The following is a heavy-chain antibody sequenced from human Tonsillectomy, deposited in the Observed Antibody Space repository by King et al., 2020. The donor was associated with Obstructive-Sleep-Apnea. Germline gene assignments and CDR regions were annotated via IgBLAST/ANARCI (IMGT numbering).Heavy chain of an antibody. CDR2: TKQDGDEK. CDR3: ARDQISGWSYAV. J-gene: IGHJ6*02. D-gene: IGHD6-19*01. Sequence: VQLVESGGTLVQPGGSLRLSCAASGFTFSTYWMAWVRQAPGKGLEWVANTKQDGDEKDYLDSVKGRFTISRNNAKNLLYLPMSSLRAEDTAVYYCARDQISGWSYAVWGQGTTVTVSS. CDR1: GFTFSTYW. V-gene: IGHV3-7*01.